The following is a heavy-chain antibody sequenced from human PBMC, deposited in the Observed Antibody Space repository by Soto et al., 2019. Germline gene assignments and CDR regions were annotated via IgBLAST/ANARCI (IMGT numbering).Heavy chain of an antibody. CDR2: IYYSGST. V-gene: IGHV4-31*03. J-gene: IGHJ6*02. Sequence: PSETLSLTCTVSGGSISSGGYYWSWIRQHPGKGLEWIGYIYYSGSTYYNPSLKSRVTISVDTSKNQFSLKLSSVTAADTAVYSSAGISRGASSIYYYYYLLAVWGQGTTVPVSS. D-gene: IGHD6-13*01. CDR3: AGISRGASSIYYYYYLLAV. CDR1: GGSISSGGYY.